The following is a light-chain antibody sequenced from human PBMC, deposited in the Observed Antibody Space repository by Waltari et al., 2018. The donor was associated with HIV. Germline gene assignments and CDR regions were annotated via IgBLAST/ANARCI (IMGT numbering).Light chain of an antibody. CDR1: SSNIGRNY. CDR3: AAWDGSLGV. J-gene: IGLJ2*01. CDR2: RNN. Sequence: QSVLTPPPSASGTPGPRVTISCSGSSSNIGRNYVYWYQQFPGTAPKLLIYRNNQRPSGVPDRCSGSKSGTSASLAISGLRSEDEADYYCAAWDGSLGVLGGGTKLTVL. V-gene: IGLV1-47*01.